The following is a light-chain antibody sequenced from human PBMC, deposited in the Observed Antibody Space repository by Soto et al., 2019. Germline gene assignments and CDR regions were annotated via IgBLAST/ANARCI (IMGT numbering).Light chain of an antibody. CDR3: SSYTSSSTLYV. CDR1: SSDVGGYNY. Sequence: QSALTQPASVSGSPGQSITISCTGTSSDVGGYNYVSWYQQHPGKAPKLMIFDVSNRPSGVSNRFSGSKSGNTASLTISGLQAEDEDDYSCSSYTSSSTLYVFGTGTKVTVL. CDR2: DVS. V-gene: IGLV2-14*01. J-gene: IGLJ1*01.